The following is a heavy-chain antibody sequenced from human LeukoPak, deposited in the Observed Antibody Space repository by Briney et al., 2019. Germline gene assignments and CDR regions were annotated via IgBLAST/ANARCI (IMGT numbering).Heavy chain of an antibody. Sequence: GGSLRLSCAASGFTFSSYSMNWVRLAPGKGLEWVSSISSSSSYIYYADSVKGRFTISRDNAENSLYLQMNSLRAEDTAVYYCARGGYGGNSHGYWGQGTLVTVSS. CDR3: ARGGYGGNSHGY. CDR1: GFTFSSYS. D-gene: IGHD4-23*01. J-gene: IGHJ4*02. V-gene: IGHV3-21*01. CDR2: ISSSSSYI.